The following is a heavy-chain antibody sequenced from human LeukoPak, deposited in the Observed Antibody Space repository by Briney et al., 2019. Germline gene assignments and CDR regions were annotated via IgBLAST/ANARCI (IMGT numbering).Heavy chain of an antibody. CDR1: GFTFDDYT. D-gene: IGHD5-18*01. J-gene: IGHJ4*02. CDR2: ISWDGGST. Sequence: GALRLSCAASGFTFDDYTMHWVHQAPGKGLEWVSLISWDGGSTYYADSVKGRFTISRDNSKNSLYLQMNSLRTEDTALYYCAKDATRGYSYGYCFDYWGQGTLVTVSS. V-gene: IGHV3-43*01. CDR3: AKDATRGYSYGYCFDY.